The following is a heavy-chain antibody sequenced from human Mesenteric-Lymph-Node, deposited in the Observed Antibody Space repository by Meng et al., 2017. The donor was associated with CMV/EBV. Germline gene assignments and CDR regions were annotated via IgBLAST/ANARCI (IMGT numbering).Heavy chain of an antibody. CDR1: GFTCSYYN. Sequence: GESLKISCAASGFTCSYYNMNWVRQAPGKGLEWVSYISSRSDYIYYADSVKGRFTISRDNAKNSLYLQMNNPRAEDTAVYYCGKPDYYGSDYFDSWGQGTLVTAPQ. CDR2: ISSRSDYI. CDR3: GKPDYYGSDYFDS. D-gene: IGHD3-10*01. J-gene: IGHJ4*02. V-gene: IGHV3-21*01.